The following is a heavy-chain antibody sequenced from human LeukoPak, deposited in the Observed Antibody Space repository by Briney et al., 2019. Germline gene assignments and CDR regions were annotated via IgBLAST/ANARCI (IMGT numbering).Heavy chain of an antibody. D-gene: IGHD6-13*01. CDR3: AREDGYSSSCPDY. CDR2: ISSSGSTI. V-gene: IGHV3-48*03. J-gene: IGHJ4*02. Sequence: GGSLRLSCAASGFTFSSYEMNWVRQAPGKGLEWVSYISSSGSTIYYADSVKGRFTISRDNAKNSLYLQMNSLRAEDTAVYYCAREDGYSSSCPDYWGQGTLVTVSS. CDR1: GFTFSSYE.